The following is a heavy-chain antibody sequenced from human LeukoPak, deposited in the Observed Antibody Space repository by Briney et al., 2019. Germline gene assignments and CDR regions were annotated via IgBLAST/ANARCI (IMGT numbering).Heavy chain of an antibody. CDR3: ARVIDVAAAGYFDS. D-gene: IGHD6-13*01. J-gene: IGHJ4*02. CDR2: IYYSGST. V-gene: IGHV4-59*08. Sequence: SETLSLTCTVSGGSISSYYWSWIRQPPGKGLEWIGYIYYSGSTHYNPSLKSRVTISVDTSKNQFSLKLSSVTAADTALYYCARVIDVAAAGYFDSWGQGTQVTVSS. CDR1: GGSISSYY.